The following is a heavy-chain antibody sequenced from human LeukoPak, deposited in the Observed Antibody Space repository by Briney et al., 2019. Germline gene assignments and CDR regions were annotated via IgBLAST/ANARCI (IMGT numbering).Heavy chain of an antibody. D-gene: IGHD5-18*01. CDR1: GGSISSSSYY. V-gene: IGHV4-39*07. J-gene: IGHJ4*02. Sequence: PSETLSLTCTVSGGSISSSSYYWGWIRQPPGKGLEWIGSIYYSGSTYYNPSLKSRVTISVETSKKQFSLKLRTATAADTAVYYCARIEAVTRGYNHAYYFDYWGQGTLVTVSS. CDR2: IYYSGST. CDR3: ARIEAVTRGYNHAYYFDY.